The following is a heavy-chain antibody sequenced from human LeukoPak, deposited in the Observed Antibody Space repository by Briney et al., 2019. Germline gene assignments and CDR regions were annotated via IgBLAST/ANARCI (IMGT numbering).Heavy chain of an antibody. J-gene: IGHJ4*02. V-gene: IGHV4-39*07. CDR3: ARASTIFGHFDY. CDR2: IYYSGST. D-gene: IGHD3-3*01. Sequence: SETLSLTCVLSGGSASGSYYYWGWTRHHPGKGLEWHGSIYYSGSTYYNPSLRSRVIISLYTTKNHFSPKLSSVTAADTAVYYCARASTIFGHFDYWGQGTLVTVSS. CDR1: GGSASGSYYY.